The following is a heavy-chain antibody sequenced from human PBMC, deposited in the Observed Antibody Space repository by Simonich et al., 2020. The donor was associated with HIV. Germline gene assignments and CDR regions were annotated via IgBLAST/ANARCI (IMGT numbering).Heavy chain of an antibody. J-gene: IGHJ3*02. CDR1: GYTFTGNY. Sequence: QVQLVQSGAEVKKPGASVKVSCKASGYTFTGNYMHWVRQAPGQGLEWVGRVNPNSGGTDCPQKFQGRVTMTRDTSGTTAYMQLTRLRSDDTAVYYCATHGPGSYSSALDIWGQGTKVTVSS. CDR3: ATHGPGSYSSALDI. V-gene: IGHV1-2*06. D-gene: IGHD1-26*01. CDR2: VNPNSGGT.